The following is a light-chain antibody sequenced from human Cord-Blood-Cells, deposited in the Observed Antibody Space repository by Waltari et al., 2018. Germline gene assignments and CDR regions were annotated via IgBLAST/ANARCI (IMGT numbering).Light chain of an antibody. V-gene: IGKV3-20*01. CDR1: QIVSSSY. CDR2: GAS. CDR3: QQYGSSPWT. Sequence: IVLTQSPRTLSLSPGESATVSCRASQIVSSSYLAWYQQKPGQAPRLLIYGASSRATGIPDRFSGSGSGTDFTLTISRLEPEDFAVYYCQQYGSSPWTFGQGTKVEIK. J-gene: IGKJ1*01.